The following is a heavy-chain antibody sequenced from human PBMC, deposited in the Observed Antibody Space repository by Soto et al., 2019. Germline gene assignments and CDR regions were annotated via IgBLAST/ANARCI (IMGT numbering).Heavy chain of an antibody. D-gene: IGHD4-17*01. Sequence: QVQLVQSGAEVKKPGASVKVSCKTSGYTFTSYDINWVRQATGQGLEWMGWMNPHSGNTGSAQKFQGRVSMTRNTSIVTAYMELSSLRSEDSAVYYCARTTSASVLYWGQGTLVTVSS. CDR2: MNPHSGNT. CDR1: GYTFTSYD. V-gene: IGHV1-8*01. J-gene: IGHJ4*02. CDR3: ARTTSASVLY.